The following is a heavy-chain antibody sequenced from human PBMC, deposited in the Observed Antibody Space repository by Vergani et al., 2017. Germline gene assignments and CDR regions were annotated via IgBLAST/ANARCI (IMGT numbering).Heavy chain of an antibody. V-gene: IGHV3-33*08. Sequence: QVQLVESGGGVVQPGRSLRLSCAASGFTFSSYAMHWVRQAPGKGLEWVAVIWYDGSNKYYADSVKGRFTISRDNSKNTLYLQMNSLRAEDTAVYYCARGYSSSWYVPYGPDAFDIWGQGTMVTVSS. D-gene: IGHD6-13*01. J-gene: IGHJ3*02. CDR2: IWYDGSNK. CDR1: GFTFSSYA. CDR3: ARGYSSSWYVPYGPDAFDI.